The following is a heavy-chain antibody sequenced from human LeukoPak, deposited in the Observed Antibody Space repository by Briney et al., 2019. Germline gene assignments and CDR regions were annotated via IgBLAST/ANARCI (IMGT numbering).Heavy chain of an antibody. Sequence: PGGSLRLSCAASGFTFSSYGMHWVRQAPGKGLEWVAVIWYDGSNKYYADSVKGRFTISRDNSKNTLYLQMNSLRAEDTAVYYCAREPGNWRSSTSNYYYYGMDVWGQGTTVTVSS. D-gene: IGHD2-2*01. CDR3: AREPGNWRSSTSNYYYYGMDV. V-gene: IGHV3-33*01. J-gene: IGHJ6*02. CDR1: GFTFSSYG. CDR2: IWYDGSNK.